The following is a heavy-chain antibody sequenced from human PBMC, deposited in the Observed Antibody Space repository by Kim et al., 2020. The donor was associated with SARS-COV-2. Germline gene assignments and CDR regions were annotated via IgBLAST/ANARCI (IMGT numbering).Heavy chain of an antibody. CDR3: AKDSYCSGGSCYGYYFDY. J-gene: IGHJ4*02. V-gene: IGHV3-23*03. D-gene: IGHD2-15*01. Sequence: KGRFTIPRDNSKNTLYLQMNSLRAEDTAVYYCAKDSYCSGGSCYGYYFDYWGQGTLVTVSS.